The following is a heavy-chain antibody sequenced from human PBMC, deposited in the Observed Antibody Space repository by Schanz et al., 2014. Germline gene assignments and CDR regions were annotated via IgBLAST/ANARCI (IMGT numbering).Heavy chain of an antibody. CDR1: GFTFSSYW. CDR3: AKVRYSSGWRGDYFDE. Sequence: EVQLVESGGGVVQPGRSLRLSCAASGFTFSSYWMHWVRQAPGKGLEWLSVISASGGDTYYADSVKGRFTISRDNSKNTLYLQMNSLRAEDTAVYYCAKVRYSSGWRGDYFDEWGQGTLVTVAS. J-gene: IGHJ4*02. V-gene: IGHV3-23*04. CDR2: ISASGGDT. D-gene: IGHD6-25*01.